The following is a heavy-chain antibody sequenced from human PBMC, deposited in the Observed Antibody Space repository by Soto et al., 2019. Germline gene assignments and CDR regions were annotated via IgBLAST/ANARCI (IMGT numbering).Heavy chain of an antibody. CDR3: ARDSGAKLSSS. J-gene: IGHJ4*02. Sequence: QVRLVQSGAEVKKPGSSVKVSCKASGGTFSSYRINWVRQAPGQGLEWVGGIVPIYRTADYAQKFQGRVTITADEYARTAYMELRSLKSQDTAVYYCARDSGAKLSSSWGQGTLVTVSS. V-gene: IGHV1-69*01. CDR2: IVPIYRTA. CDR1: GGTFSSYR. D-gene: IGHD6-13*01.